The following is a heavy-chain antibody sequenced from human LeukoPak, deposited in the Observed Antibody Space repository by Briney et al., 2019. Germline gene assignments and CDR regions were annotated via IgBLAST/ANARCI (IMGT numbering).Heavy chain of an antibody. CDR2: IYTSGST. CDR1: GGSISSDY. CDR3: ARVGGYYYGSGRPYYYYGMYV. J-gene: IGHJ6*02. V-gene: IGHV4-4*07. D-gene: IGHD3-10*01. Sequence: SETLSFTCTVSGGSISSDYWSCIRQPAGKGLEWIGCIYTSGSTNYNPSLKSRVTMSVYTSKNQFSLKLSSVTAADTAVYYCARVGGYYYGSGRPYYYYGMYVWGQGTTVTVSS.